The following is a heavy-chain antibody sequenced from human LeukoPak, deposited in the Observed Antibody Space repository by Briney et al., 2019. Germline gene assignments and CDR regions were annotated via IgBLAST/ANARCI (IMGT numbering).Heavy chain of an antibody. CDR1: GFTFSSYS. D-gene: IGHD3-16*01. Sequence: GGSLRLSCAASGFTFSSYSMNWVRQAPGKGLEWVSSISSSSSYIYYADSVKGRFTISRDNAKNSLYLQMNSLRAEDTVVYYCARDGRKFARGGLGYWGQGTLVTVSS. CDR2: ISSSSSYI. V-gene: IGHV3-21*01. J-gene: IGHJ4*02. CDR3: ARDGRKFARGGLGY.